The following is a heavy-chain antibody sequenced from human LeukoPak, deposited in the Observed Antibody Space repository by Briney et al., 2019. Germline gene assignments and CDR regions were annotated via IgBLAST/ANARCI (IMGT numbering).Heavy chain of an antibody. CDR1: GFTFSSYA. Sequence: GRSLRLSCAASGFTFSSYAMHWVRQAPGKGLEWVAVISYDGSNKYYADSVKGRFTISRDNSENTLYLQMNSLRAEDTAVYYCAREGSSSSRYFDYWGQGTLVTVSS. V-gene: IGHV3-30*01. J-gene: IGHJ4*02. CDR2: ISYDGSNK. D-gene: IGHD6-6*01. CDR3: AREGSSSSRYFDY.